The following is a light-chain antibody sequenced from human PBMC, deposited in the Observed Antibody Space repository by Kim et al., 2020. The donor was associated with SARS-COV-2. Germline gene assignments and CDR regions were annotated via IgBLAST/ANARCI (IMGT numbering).Light chain of an antibody. Sequence: SPGERATLSCRASQSVGSHLAWYQQRPGQAPRLLIYATSIRYTGIPSRFSGSGSGTEFTLTIFGLQSEDFATYFCQHYDNRLPLTFGGGTRVEIK. V-gene: IGKV3D-15*01. J-gene: IGKJ4*01. CDR2: ATS. CDR1: QSVGSH. CDR3: QHYDNRLPLT.